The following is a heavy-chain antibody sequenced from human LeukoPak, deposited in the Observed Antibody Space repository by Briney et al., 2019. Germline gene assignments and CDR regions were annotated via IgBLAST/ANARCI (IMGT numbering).Heavy chain of an antibody. D-gene: IGHD4-23*01. Sequence: PGGSLRLSXAASGFTFSSYWMHWVRQAPGKGLVWVSRINSDGSSTSYADSVKGRFTISRDNAKNTLYLQMNSLRAEDTAVYYCARGGPDYGGNSAYWGQGTLVTVSS. CDR1: GFTFSSYW. V-gene: IGHV3-74*01. CDR2: INSDGSST. CDR3: ARGGPDYGGNSAY. J-gene: IGHJ4*02.